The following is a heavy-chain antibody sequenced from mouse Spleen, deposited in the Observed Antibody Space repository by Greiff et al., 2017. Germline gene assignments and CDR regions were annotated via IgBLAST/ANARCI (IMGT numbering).Heavy chain of an antibody. J-gene: IGHJ1*01. Sequence: VHVKQSGAELVKPGASVKLSCTASGFNIKDTYMHWVKQRPEQGLEWIGRIDPANGNTKYDPKFQGKATITADTSSNTAYLQLSSLTSEDTAVYYCAREGPWYFDVWGAGTTVTVSS. V-gene: IGHV14-3*02. D-gene: IGHD3-3*01. CDR1: GFNIKDTY. CDR2: IDPANGNT. CDR3: AREGPWYFDV.